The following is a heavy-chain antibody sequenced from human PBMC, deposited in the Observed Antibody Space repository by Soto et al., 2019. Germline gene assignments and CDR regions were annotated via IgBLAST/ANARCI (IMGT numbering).Heavy chain of an antibody. CDR1: GFTFSSYS. Sequence: GGSLRLSCEASGFTFSSYSMNWVRQAPGKGLEWVSSITSNSDMFYADSVKGRFTISRDNAKNSLFLQMNSLRAEDTAVYYCARDPGDNDYWGQGTLVTVSS. CDR2: ITSNSDM. V-gene: IGHV3-21*01. J-gene: IGHJ4*02. CDR3: ARDPGDNDY. D-gene: IGHD3-16*01.